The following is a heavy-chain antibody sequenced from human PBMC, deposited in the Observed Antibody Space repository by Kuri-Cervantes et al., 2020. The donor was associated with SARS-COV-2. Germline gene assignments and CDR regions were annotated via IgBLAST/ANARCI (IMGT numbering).Heavy chain of an antibody. V-gene: IGHV3-23*01. CDR2: ISGGGDAI. CDR1: GFNCRDYA. Sequence: GESLNLSFSASGFNCRDYAMYLCRHAPGKGLEWVTTISGGGDAIYHADSVRGRFTIYRDNSRNTVYLQMDSLRADDTAIYYCATMGDDYGDYWGQGDLVTVAS. J-gene: IGHJ4*02. CDR3: ATMGDDYGDY. D-gene: IGHD3-16*01.